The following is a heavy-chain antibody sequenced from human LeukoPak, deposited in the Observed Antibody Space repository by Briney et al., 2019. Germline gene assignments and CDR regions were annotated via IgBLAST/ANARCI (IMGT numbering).Heavy chain of an antibody. CDR1: GGSISSVIYY. J-gene: IGHJ1*01. CDR3: ARNGGGVTAEYIRN. D-gene: IGHD3-16*01. V-gene: IGHV4-39*01. Sequence: SQTLSLTCTVSGGSISSVIYYWAWIRQPPGKWLEWVGSIYYRGNTYYNPSLKSRVTLSVDTSNNQLSLNLRSLTAADTAFYYCARNGGGVTAEYIRNWGEGKLVTVSS. CDR2: IYYRGNT.